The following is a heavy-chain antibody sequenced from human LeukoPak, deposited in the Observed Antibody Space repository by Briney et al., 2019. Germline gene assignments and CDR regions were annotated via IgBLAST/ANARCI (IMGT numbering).Heavy chain of an antibody. D-gene: IGHD3-3*01. Sequence: PSQTLSLTCTVSGVSISSGDYYWSWIRQPPGKGLEWIGYIYYSGSTNYNPSLKSRVTISLDTSKNQFSLKVISVTAADTAVCYCARQSWGYYDFWSGYYHYMDVWGKGTTVTVSS. J-gene: IGHJ6*03. CDR3: ARQSWGYYDFWSGYYHYMDV. V-gene: IGHV4-30-4*08. CDR2: IYYSGST. CDR1: GVSISSGDYY.